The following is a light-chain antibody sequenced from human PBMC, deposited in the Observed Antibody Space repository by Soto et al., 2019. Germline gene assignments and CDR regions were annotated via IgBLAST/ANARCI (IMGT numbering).Light chain of an antibody. J-gene: IGLJ1*01. V-gene: IGLV2-14*01. CDR2: EVS. CDR1: SSDVGGYKY. CDR3: SSYTSSSTLV. Sequence: QSVLTQPASASGSPGQSITISCTGTSSDVGGYKYVSWYQQYPGKAPKLMFYEVSKRPSGLSNRFSCSKSGNTASLTICGLQAEDEADYYCSSYTSSSTLVFGTGTKVTVL.